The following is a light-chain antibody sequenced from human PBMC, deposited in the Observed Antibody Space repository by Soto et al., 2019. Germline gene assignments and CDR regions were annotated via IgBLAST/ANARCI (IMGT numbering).Light chain of an antibody. V-gene: IGKV1-9*01. J-gene: IGKJ4*01. CDR3: QHLSGYPLI. CDR2: AAS. CDR1: QGISSY. Sequence: DIQLTQSPSFLSASVGDRVTITCRASQGISSYLAWYQQKPRKAPKLLIYAASTLQSGVPSRFSGSGSGTESTLTISSLQPEDFATYYCQHLSGYPLIFGGGTKVEIK.